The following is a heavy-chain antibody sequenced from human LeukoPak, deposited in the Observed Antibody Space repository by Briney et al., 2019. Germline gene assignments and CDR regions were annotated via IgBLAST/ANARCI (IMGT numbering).Heavy chain of an antibody. CDR3: ASGEAASQPGWYYYYMDV. D-gene: IGHD3-10*01. CDR2: IIPIFGTA. V-gene: IGHV1-69*05. J-gene: IGHJ6*03. CDR1: GGTFSSYA. Sequence: SVKVSCKASGGTFSSYAISWVRQAPGQGLEWMGGIIPIFGTANYAQKFQGRVTITTDESTSTAYMELSSLRSEDTAVYYCASGEAASQPGWYYYYMDVWGKGTTVTVSS.